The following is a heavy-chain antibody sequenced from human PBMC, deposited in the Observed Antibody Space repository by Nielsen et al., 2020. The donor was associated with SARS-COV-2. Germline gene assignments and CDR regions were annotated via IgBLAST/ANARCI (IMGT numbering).Heavy chain of an antibody. V-gene: IGHV4-59*08. Sequence: ETLSLTCRVSGVSISSYSWSWIRQPPGKRLEWIGYIYYSAATSFNPSLESRVTISVDTSKNQFSLDVRSVTAADTAVYYCARGRRVGTTIFEHWGQGTLVTVSS. CDR1: GVSISSYS. CDR3: ARGRRVGTTIFEH. D-gene: IGHD1-14*01. CDR2: IYYSAAT. J-gene: IGHJ4*02.